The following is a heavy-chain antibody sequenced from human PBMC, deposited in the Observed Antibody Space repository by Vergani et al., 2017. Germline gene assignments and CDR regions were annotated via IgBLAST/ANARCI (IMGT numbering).Heavy chain of an antibody. J-gene: IGHJ4*02. Sequence: EVQLLESGGDLVQPGGSLRLSCAGSGFTFKNTWMNWVRQAPGEGLEWIGRIKTKTDAETTDYAAPVKGRFTISRDDSKNMVYLQMNSLKTEDTAVYYCTTDPSLIWFGDLTFNLWGQGTQVTVSS. CDR3: TTDPSLIWFGDLTFNL. D-gene: IGHD3-10*01. CDR1: GFTFKNTW. V-gene: IGHV3-15*01. CDR2: IKTKTDAETT.